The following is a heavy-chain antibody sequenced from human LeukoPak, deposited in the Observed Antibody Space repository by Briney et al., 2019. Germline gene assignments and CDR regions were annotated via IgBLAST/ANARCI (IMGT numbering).Heavy chain of an antibody. CDR1: GFTFSNTW. V-gene: IGHV3-15*01. J-gene: IGHJ4*02. D-gene: IGHD2/OR15-2a*01. CDR3: TTYLRSSGGFDY. Sequence: GGSLRLSCAASGFTFSNTWMNWVRQAPGKGLEWVGRIKSKTDGGTTDYAAPVKGRFTISRDDSKNTLYLQMNSLKTEDTAVYYCTTYLRSSGGFDYWGLGTLVTVSS. CDR2: IKSKTDGGTT.